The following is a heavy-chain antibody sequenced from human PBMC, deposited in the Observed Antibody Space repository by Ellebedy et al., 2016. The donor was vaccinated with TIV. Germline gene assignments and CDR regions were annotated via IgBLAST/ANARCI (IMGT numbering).Heavy chain of an antibody. D-gene: IGHD3-10*01. CDR1: GFTFSFYW. CDR3: ASPPGVVAL. J-gene: IGHJ4*02. V-gene: IGHV3-7*03. CDR2: IHKDGSEK. Sequence: GESLKISCAASGFTFSFYWMSWVRQAPGKGLEWVANIHKDGSEKFYVDSVKGRFTISRDNAKNSLYLQMNSLSAEDTAVYYCASPPGVVALWGQGTLVTVSS.